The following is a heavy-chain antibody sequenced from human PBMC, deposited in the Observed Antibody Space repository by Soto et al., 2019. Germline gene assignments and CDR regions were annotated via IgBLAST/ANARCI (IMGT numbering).Heavy chain of an antibody. J-gene: IGHJ4*02. V-gene: IGHV5-51*01. Sequence: PGESLKISCKGSGYSFSSYWITWFRQMPGKGLEWMGIIYPGDSDTRYSPSFQGQVTISVDTSISTAYLQWSSLKASDTAIYYCARRHYNIFRWYEKGYFDSWGQGTPVTVSS. CDR1: GYSFSSYW. D-gene: IGHD6-13*01. CDR2: IYPGDSDT. CDR3: ARRHYNIFRWYEKGYFDS.